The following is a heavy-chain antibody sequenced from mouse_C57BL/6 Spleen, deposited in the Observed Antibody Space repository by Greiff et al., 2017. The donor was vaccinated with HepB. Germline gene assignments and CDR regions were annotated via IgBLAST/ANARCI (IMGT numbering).Heavy chain of an antibody. V-gene: IGHV1-81*01. J-gene: IGHJ3*01. CDR1: GYTFTSYG. Sequence: QVQLQQSGAELARPGASVKLSCKASGYTFTSYGISWVKQRTGQGLEWIGEIYPRSGNTYYNEKFKGKATLTADKSSSTAYMELRSLTSEDSAVYFCARPVIYDGYWFAYWGQGTLVTVSA. D-gene: IGHD2-3*01. CDR2: IYPRSGNT. CDR3: ARPVIYDGYWFAY.